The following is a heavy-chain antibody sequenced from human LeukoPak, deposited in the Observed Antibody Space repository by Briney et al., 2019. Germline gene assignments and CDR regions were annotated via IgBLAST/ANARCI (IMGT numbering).Heavy chain of an antibody. D-gene: IGHD3-3*01. CDR2: ISAYNGNT. CDR1: GYTFTSYG. J-gene: IGHJ6*03. CDR3: ARGGPLYDFWTDYYYYYYMDV. Sequence: GASVKVSCKASGYTFTSYGISWVRQAPGQGLEWMGWISAYNGNTNYAQKLRGRVTMTTDTSTSTAYMELRSLRSDDTAVYYCARGGPLYDFWTDYYYYYYMDVWGKGTTVTVSS. V-gene: IGHV1-18*01.